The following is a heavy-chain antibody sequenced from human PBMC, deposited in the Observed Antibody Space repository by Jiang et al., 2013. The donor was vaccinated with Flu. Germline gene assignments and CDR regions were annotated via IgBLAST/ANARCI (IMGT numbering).Heavy chain of an antibody. Sequence: GLVKPSQTLSLTCTVSGVSISSGDYFWGWIRQPPGKGLEWIGYIYSNETTYYNPSLKSRVAISLDPSKSQFSLKVTSVTAADTAVYFCARGDYYYYGLDVWGQGTSVT. D-gene: IGHD1-26*01. CDR2: IYSNETT. CDR3: ARGDYYYYGLDV. J-gene: IGHJ6*02. CDR1: GVSISSGDYF. V-gene: IGHV4-30-4*01.